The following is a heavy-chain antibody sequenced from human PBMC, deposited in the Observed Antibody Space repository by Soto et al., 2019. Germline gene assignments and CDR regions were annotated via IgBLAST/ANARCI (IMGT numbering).Heavy chain of an antibody. Sequence: QVQLVQSGAEVKKPGSSVKVSCKASGGTFSSYAISWVRQAPGQGLEWMGGIIPIFGTANYARKFQGRVTITADQSTSTAYMELSSLRSEDTAVYYCVLRRGLRGRQDFDYWGQGTLVTVSS. V-gene: IGHV1-69*12. CDR2: IIPIFGTA. J-gene: IGHJ4*02. CDR3: VLRRGLRGRQDFDY. D-gene: IGHD1-26*01. CDR1: GGTFSSYA.